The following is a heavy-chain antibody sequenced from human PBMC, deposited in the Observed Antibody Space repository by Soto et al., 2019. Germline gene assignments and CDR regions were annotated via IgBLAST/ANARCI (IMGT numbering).Heavy chain of an antibody. J-gene: IGHJ4*02. Sequence: QVQLQQWGAGLLKASETLSLTCVVSGGSFSGYFWTWIRQSPGRGLGWIGEISRSGSRNYNPAFQSRVIISVDSSKNHVSLKLSSVTAADPATYFCARGLAYDRPITVAETFDTWGQGTLVTVSS. D-gene: IGHD6-19*01. CDR1: GGSFSGYF. CDR2: ISRSGSR. V-gene: IGHV4-34*02. CDR3: ARGLAYDRPITVAETFDT.